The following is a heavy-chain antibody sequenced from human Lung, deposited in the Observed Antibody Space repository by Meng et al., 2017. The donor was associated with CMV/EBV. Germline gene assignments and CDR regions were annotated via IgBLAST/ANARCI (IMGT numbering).Heavy chain of an antibody. J-gene: IGHJ4*02. CDR2: IYYSGST. V-gene: IGHV4-61*01. CDR3: ARDPRLCSSTSCSGY. Sequence: SETLSLTCTVSGGSVSSGSYYWSWIRQPPGKGLEWIGYIYYSGSTNYNPSLKSRVTISVDTSKNQFSLKLSSVTAADTAVYYCARDPRLCSSTSCSGYWGEGTLVTVSS. D-gene: IGHD2-2*01. CDR1: GGSVSSGSYY.